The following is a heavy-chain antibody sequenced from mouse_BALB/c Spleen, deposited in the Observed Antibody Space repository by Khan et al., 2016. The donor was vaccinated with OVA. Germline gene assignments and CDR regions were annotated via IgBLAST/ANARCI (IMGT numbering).Heavy chain of an antibody. V-gene: IGHV3-2*02. J-gene: IGHJ4*01. D-gene: IGHD2-13*01. Sequence: EVQLQASGPGLVKPSQSLSLTCTVTGYSITSDYAWNWIRQFPGNKLEWMGYISSTGSTSYNPSLKSRISITRDTSKNQFFLHLNSVTTEDTATDYCARSLYYSDSYAMDYWGQGTSVTVSS. CDR1: GYSITSDYA. CDR3: ARSLYYSDSYAMDY. CDR2: ISSTGST.